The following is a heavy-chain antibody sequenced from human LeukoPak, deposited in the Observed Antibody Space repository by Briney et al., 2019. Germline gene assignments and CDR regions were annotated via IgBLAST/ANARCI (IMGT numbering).Heavy chain of an antibody. V-gene: IGHV3-49*04. CDR1: GFTFGDYG. D-gene: IGHD6-13*01. J-gene: IGHJ4*02. Sequence: GGSLRLSCTASGFTFGDYGMSWVRQAPGKGLEWVGFIRSKAYGGTTEYAASVKGRFTISRDDSKSIAYLQMNSLKTEDTAVYYCTRGAAAGTWRFDYWGQGTLVTVSS. CDR3: TRGAAAGTWRFDY. CDR2: IRSKAYGGTT.